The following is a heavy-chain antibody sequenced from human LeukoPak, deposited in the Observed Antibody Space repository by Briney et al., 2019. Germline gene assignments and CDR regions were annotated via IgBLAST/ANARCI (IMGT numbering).Heavy chain of an antibody. D-gene: IGHD3-10*01. V-gene: IGHV3-21*01. CDR2: ISSSSSYI. CDR1: GFTFSSYS. CDR3: ARAMLWFGELSYAPVDY. J-gene: IGHJ4*02. Sequence: KPGGSLRLPCAASGFTFSSYSMHWVRQAPGKGLEWVSSISSSSSYIYYADSVKSRFTISRDNAKNSLYLQMNSLRAEDTAVYYCARAMLWFGELSYAPVDYWGQGTLVTVSS.